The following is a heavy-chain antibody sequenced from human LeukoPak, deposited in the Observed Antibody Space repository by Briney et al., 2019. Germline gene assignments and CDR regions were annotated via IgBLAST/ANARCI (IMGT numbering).Heavy chain of an antibody. Sequence: SETLSLTCSVSGGSVSSGGYYWNWIRQPPGKGLECLGYMYYDGTSNYNPSLKSRVTISIDSSKNQFSLRLSSVTAADTAVYYCARGRDNYGSGDSWGQGILVTVSS. D-gene: IGHD3-10*01. CDR2: MYYDGTS. CDR1: GGSVSSGGYY. J-gene: IGHJ4*02. CDR3: ARGRDNYGSGDS. V-gene: IGHV4-61*08.